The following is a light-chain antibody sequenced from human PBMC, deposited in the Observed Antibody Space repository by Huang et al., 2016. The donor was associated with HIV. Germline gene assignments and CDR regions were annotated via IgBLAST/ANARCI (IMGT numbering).Light chain of an antibody. CDR3: QQYQDWPRT. J-gene: IGKJ1*01. CDR2: CAS. CDR1: QSVSSN. Sequence: EIVMTQSPGTLSLSPGERATLSCRPSQSVSSNLAWYQHKPGQAPRLLMYCASTRATGVPARFSGSGSGTEFTLTISSLQSDDFVVYYCQQYQDWPRTFGQGTKVEIK. V-gene: IGKV3-15*01.